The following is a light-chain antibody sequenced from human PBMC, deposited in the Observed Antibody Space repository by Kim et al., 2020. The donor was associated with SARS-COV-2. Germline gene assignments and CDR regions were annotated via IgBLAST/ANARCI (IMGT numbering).Light chain of an antibody. CDR1: QSVFYSSNNKNY. CDR3: QQYFSLPLT. J-gene: IGKJ4*01. Sequence: ATINCKASQSVFYSSNNKNYLAWYQQKPGQPPKLLIYWASTRESGVPDRFSGSGSGTDFTLTISSLQVEDVAVYCCQQYFSLPLTFGGGTKVDIK. CDR2: WAS. V-gene: IGKV4-1*01.